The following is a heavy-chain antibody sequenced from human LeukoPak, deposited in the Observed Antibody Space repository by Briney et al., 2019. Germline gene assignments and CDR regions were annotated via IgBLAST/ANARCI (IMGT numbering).Heavy chain of an antibody. CDR3: ARRPSQLTGELDY. D-gene: IGHD7-27*01. J-gene: IGHJ4*02. Sequence: SQTLSLTCTVSGGSISSGDYYWSWIRQPPGKGLEWIGYIYYSGSTYYNPSLKSRVTISVDTSKNQFSLKLSSVTAADTAVYYCARRPSQLTGELDYWGQGTLVTVSS. CDR2: IYYSGST. CDR1: GGSISSGDYY. V-gene: IGHV4-30-4*01.